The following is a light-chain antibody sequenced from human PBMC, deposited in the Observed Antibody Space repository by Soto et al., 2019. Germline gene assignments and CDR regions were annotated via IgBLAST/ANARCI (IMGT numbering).Light chain of an antibody. V-gene: IGKV1-5*01. J-gene: IGKJ1*01. CDR2: DAS. Sequence: DIQMTQSPATLSASVGDRVTITCRASQSISSWLAWYQQKPGKAPKLLIYDASILERGVPSRFSGSGSGTECTLTFSSLQPDDFATYYCQQYNSYSPWTFGQGTKVEIK. CDR1: QSISSW. CDR3: QQYNSYSPWT.